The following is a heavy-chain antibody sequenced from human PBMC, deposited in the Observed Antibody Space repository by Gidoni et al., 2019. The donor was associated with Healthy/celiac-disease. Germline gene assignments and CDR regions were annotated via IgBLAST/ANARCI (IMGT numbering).Heavy chain of an antibody. J-gene: IGHJ4*02. V-gene: IGHV3-23*01. CDR3: AKEWDNYFDY. CDR1: GFTLSSYA. D-gene: IGHD1-26*01. CDR2: ISGSGGST. Sequence: VPLLESGGGLVQPGGSLRLSCAASGFTLSSYAMSWVRQAPGKGREGVSAISGSGGSTYYADSVKGRFTISRDNTKNTLYLQMNSLRAEDTAVYYCAKEWDNYFDYWGQGTLVTVSS.